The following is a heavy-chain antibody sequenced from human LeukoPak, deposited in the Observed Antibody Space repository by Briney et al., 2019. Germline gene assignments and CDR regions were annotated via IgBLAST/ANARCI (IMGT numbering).Heavy chain of an antibody. CDR2: ISTSSSYI. CDR1: GFTFSSYS. Sequence: PGGPLRLSCAASGFTFSSYSMNWVRQAPGKGLEWVSSISTSSSYIYYADSVKGRFTISRDNAKNSLYLQMNSLRAEDTAVYYCASRELYCSSTTCSAPWGQGTLVTVSS. V-gene: IGHV3-21*01. D-gene: IGHD2-2*01. J-gene: IGHJ5*02. CDR3: ASRELYCSSTTCSAP.